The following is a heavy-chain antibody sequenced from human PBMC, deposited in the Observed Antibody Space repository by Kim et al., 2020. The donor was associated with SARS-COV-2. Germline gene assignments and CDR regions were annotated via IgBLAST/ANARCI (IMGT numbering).Heavy chain of an antibody. CDR2: DK. J-gene: IGHJ4*02. D-gene: IGHD3-9*01. Sequence: DKRYSPSLKSRLTITKDTSKNQVVLTMTNMDPVDTATYYCAHRSYDILTGWGQGTLVTVSS. CDR3: AHRSYDILTG. V-gene: IGHV2-5*01.